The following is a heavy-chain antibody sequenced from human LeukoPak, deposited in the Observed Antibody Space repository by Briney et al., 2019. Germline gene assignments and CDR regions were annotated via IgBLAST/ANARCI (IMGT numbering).Heavy chain of an antibody. CDR2: INPSVGSA. V-gene: IGHV1-46*01. Sequence: ASVKVSCKASGFTFTSYYMHWVRQASGQGLEWMGVINPSVGSASYAQNFQGRVTMTRDTSTSTVYMDLYSLRSDDTAVYYCARYSGSLGLDYWGQGTLVTVSS. D-gene: IGHD1-26*01. CDR1: GFTFTSYY. J-gene: IGHJ4*02. CDR3: ARYSGSLGLDY.